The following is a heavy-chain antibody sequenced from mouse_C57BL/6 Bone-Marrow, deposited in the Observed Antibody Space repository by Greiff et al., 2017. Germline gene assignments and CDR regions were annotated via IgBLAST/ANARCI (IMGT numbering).Heavy chain of an antibody. V-gene: IGHV1-9*01. Sequence: VKLMESGAELMKPGASVKLSCKATGYTFTGYWIEWVKQRPGHGLEWIGEILPGSGSTNYNEKFKGKATFTADTSSNTAYMQLSSLTTEDSAIYYCARRPLYYDYDGWFAYWGQGTLVTVSA. CDR1: GYTFTGYW. J-gene: IGHJ3*01. CDR3: ARRPLYYDYDGWFAY. CDR2: ILPGSGST. D-gene: IGHD2-4*01.